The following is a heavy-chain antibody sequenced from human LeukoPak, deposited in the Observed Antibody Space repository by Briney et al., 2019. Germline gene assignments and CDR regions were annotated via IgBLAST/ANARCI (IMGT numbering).Heavy chain of an antibody. CDR1: GFTFSTYA. CDR3: AVVAGMFPPDY. J-gene: IGHJ4*02. D-gene: IGHD6-19*01. CDR2: TSFDESNK. Sequence: GGSLRLSCAASGFTFSTYAMHWVRQAPGKGLEWVAFTSFDESNKFYADSVEGRFTISRDNSKKILFLQMDNLRVDDTAMYYCAVVAGMFPPDYWGQGTLVTVSS. V-gene: IGHV3-30-3*01.